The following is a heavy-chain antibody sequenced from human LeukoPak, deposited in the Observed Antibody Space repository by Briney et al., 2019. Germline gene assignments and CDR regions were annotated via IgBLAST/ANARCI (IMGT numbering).Heavy chain of an antibody. Sequence: ASVKVSCKASGYTFTSYGISWVRQAPGQGLEWMGWINPNSGGTNYAQKFQGRVTMTRDTSISTAYMELSRLRSDDTAVYYCARSYGSGRSSDYWGQGTLVTVSS. CDR3: ARSYGSGRSSDY. V-gene: IGHV1-2*02. CDR2: INPNSGGT. CDR1: GYTFTSYG. D-gene: IGHD3-10*01. J-gene: IGHJ4*02.